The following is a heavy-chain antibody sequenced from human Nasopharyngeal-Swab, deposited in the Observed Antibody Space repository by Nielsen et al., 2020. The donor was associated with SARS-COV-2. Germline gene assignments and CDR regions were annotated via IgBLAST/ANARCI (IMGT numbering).Heavy chain of an antibody. J-gene: IGHJ4*02. D-gene: IGHD3-10*01. V-gene: IGHV4-39*07. Sequence: SETLSLTCTVSGGSISSSSYYWGWIRQPPGKGLEWIGSIYHSGSTYYNPSLKSRVTISVDRSKNQFSLKLSSVTAADTAVYYCARECGTGSGSYVDYWGQGTLVTVSS. CDR1: GGSISSSSYY. CDR3: ARECGTGSGSYVDY. CDR2: IYHSGST.